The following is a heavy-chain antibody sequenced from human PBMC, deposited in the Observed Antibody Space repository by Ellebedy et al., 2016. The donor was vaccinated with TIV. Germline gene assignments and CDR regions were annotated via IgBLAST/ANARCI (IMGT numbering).Heavy chain of an antibody. Sequence: SETLSLTXTVSGYFISSGYYWGWIRQPPGKGLEWIGSIYHSGSTYYNPSLKSRVTISVDTSKNQFSLKLSSVTAADTAVYYCARDLRNLVSGYGMDVWGQGTTVTVSS. V-gene: IGHV4-38-2*02. CDR3: ARDLRNLVSGYGMDV. CDR1: GYFISSGYY. D-gene: IGHD3-10*01. CDR2: IYHSGST. J-gene: IGHJ6*02.